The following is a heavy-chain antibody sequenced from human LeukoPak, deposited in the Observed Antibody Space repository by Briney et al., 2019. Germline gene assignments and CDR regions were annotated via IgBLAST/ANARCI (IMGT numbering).Heavy chain of an antibody. CDR2: ISYDGSNK. V-gene: IGHV3-30-3*01. J-gene: IGHJ4*02. D-gene: IGHD6-19*01. CDR1: VFTVSSYA. CDR3: ARDVAPYSSGWYMGY. Sequence: GRSLRLSCAASVFTVSSYAMHWVRQAPGKGLEWEAVISYDGSNKYYADSVKGRFTISRDNSKNTLYLQMNSLRAEDTAVYYCARDVAPYSSGWYMGYWGQGTLVTVSS.